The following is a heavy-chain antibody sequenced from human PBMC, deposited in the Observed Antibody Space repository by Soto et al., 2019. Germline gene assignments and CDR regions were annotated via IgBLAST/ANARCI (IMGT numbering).Heavy chain of an antibody. CDR1: GFTFSSYA. D-gene: IGHD2-15*01. V-gene: IGHV3-23*01. Sequence: PRLSCAASGFTFSSYAMSWVRQAPGKGLEWVSAISGSGGSTYYADSVKGRFTISRDNSKNTLYLQMNSLRAEDTAVYYCAKDLRYCSGGSCYYFDYWGQGTLVTVSS. CDR2: ISGSGGST. J-gene: IGHJ4*02. CDR3: AKDLRYCSGGSCYYFDY.